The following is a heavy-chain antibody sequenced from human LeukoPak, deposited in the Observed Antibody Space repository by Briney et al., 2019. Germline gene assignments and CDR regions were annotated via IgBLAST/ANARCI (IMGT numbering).Heavy chain of an antibody. CDR1: GGSISSDDYY. CDR3: ARYCSSSGSGWFDA. Sequence: SETLSLTCTVPGGSISSDDYYWTWVRQPPVNGLEWIGYIYYSGSTYYNTSLKSRVTISVDTSKYQFSLKLTSVTAADTAVYYCARYCSSSGSGWFDAWGQGTLVTVAS. D-gene: IGHD6-6*01. J-gene: IGHJ5*02. CDR2: IYYSGST. V-gene: IGHV4-30-4*01.